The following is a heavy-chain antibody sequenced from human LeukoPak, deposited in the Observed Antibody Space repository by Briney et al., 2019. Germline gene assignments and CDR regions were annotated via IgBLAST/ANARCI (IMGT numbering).Heavy chain of an antibody. CDR3: ARGGSLYFDQ. Sequence: GGSLRLSCAASGFTFNSYEMNWVRQAPGKGLEWLAKIKEDGSEKYYVDSVKGRCTISRDNAKNSLYLQMNSLRAEDTAVYYCARGGSLYFDQWGQGTLVTVSS. CDR2: IKEDGSEK. J-gene: IGHJ4*02. V-gene: IGHV3-7*04. CDR1: GFTFNSYE. D-gene: IGHD3-16*01.